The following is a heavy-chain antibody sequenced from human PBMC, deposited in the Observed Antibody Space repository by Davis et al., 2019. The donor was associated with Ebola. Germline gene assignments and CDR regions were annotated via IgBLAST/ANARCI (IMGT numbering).Heavy chain of an antibody. J-gene: IGHJ4*02. CDR2: IDNDGSST. CDR3: AKDVRIGCSSTSCYIFDY. D-gene: IGHD2-2*02. Sequence: PGGSLRLSCAASGFAFSNHWIHWVRQGPGKGLVWVSRIDNDGSSTNYADSVKGRFTVSRDNAKNTLYLQMNSLRAEDTAVYYCAKDVRIGCSSTSCYIFDYWGQGTLVTVSS. CDR1: GFAFSNHW. V-gene: IGHV3-74*01.